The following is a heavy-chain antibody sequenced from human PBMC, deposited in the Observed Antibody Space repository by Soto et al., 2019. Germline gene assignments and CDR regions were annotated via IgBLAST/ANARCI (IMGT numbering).Heavy chain of an antibody. CDR2: INWNGGST. V-gene: IGHV3-20*01. Sequence: GGSLRLSCAASGFTFDDYGMSWVRQAPGKGLEWVSGINWNGGSTGYADSVKGRFTISRDNAKNSLYLQMNSLRAEDTALYHCARVGREKNYYYYYMDVWGKGTTVTVSS. J-gene: IGHJ6*03. CDR1: GFTFDDYG. CDR3: ARVGREKNYYYYYMDV. D-gene: IGHD1-26*01.